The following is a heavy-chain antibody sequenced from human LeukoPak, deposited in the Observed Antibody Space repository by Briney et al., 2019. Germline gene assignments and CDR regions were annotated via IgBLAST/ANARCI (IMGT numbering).Heavy chain of an antibody. Sequence: SETLSLTCTVSGGSLSTYYWSWIRQPPGKGLEWIGEINHSGSTNYNPSLKSRVTISVDTSKNQFSLKLSSVTAADTAVYYCARGGGGQWLAYFDYWGQGTLVTVSS. V-gene: IGHV4-34*01. CDR1: GGSLSTYY. CDR2: INHSGST. CDR3: ARGGGGQWLAYFDY. J-gene: IGHJ4*02. D-gene: IGHD6-19*01.